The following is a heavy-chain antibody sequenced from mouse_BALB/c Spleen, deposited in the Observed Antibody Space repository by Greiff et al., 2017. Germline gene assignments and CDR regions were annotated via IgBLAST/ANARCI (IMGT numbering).Heavy chain of an antibody. V-gene: IGHV5-12-1*01. CDR3: ARPSVGGMDY. J-gene: IGHJ4*01. CDR1: GFAFSSYD. CDR2: ISSGGGST. Sequence: EVHLVESGGGLVKPGGSLKLSCAASGFAFSSYDMSWVRQTPEKRLEWVAYISSGGGSTYYPDTVKGRFTISRDNAKNTLYLQMSSLKSEDTAMYYCARPSVGGMDYWGQGTSVTVSS. D-gene: IGHD1-1*01.